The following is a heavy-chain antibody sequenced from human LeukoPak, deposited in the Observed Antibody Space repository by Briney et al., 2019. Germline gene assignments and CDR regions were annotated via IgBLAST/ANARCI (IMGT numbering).Heavy chain of an antibody. Sequence: ASVKVSCKASGGTFSSYAISWVRQAPGQGLECMGGIIPILGIANYAQKFQGRVTITADKSTSTAYMELSSLRSEDTAVYYCARDLPQVGSSWYWGFKYNWFDPWGQGTLVTVSS. CDR3: ARDLPQVGSSWYWGFKYNWFDP. CDR2: IIPILGIA. V-gene: IGHV1-69*10. D-gene: IGHD6-13*01. CDR1: GGTFSSYA. J-gene: IGHJ5*02.